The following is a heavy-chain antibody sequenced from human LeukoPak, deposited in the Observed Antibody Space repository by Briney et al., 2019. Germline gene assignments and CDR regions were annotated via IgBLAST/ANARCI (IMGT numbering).Heavy chain of an antibody. CDR1: GYTFTDYY. J-gene: IGHJ5*02. CDR3: AGQRITIFGVGKRNWFDP. V-gene: IGHV1-2*02. D-gene: IGHD3-3*01. CDR2: INPNSGGT. Sequence: ASVKVSCKASGYTFTDYYMHWVRQAPGQGLEWMGWINPNSGGTNYAQKFQGRVTMTRDTSISTAYMELSRLRSDDTAVYYCAGQRITIFGVGKRNWFDPWGQGTLVTVSS.